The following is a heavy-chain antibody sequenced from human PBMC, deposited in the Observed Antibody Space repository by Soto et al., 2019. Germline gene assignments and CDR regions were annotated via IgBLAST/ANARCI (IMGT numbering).Heavy chain of an antibody. CDR2: IWYDGSNK. Sequence: PGGSLRLSCAASGFTFSSYGMHWVRQAPGKGLEWVAVIWYDGSNKYYADSVKGRFTISRDNSKNTLYLQMNSLRAEDTAVYYCARDGSYDYVWGSYRYTPGQLDYWGQGTLVTVSS. V-gene: IGHV3-33*01. D-gene: IGHD3-16*02. J-gene: IGHJ4*02. CDR1: GFTFSSYG. CDR3: ARDGSYDYVWGSYRYTPGQLDY.